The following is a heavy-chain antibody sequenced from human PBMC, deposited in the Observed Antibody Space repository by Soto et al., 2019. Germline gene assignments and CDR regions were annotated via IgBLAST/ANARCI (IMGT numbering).Heavy chain of an antibody. CDR2: IYYTGTT. CDR3: ARDSSSYAFDY. D-gene: IGHD3-16*01. Sequence: ASETLSLTDNISGGSLNNYYWSWIRLAPGKGLEWIGYIYYTGTTKYNASLKSRVTMSVDASNNEFSLKMTSMTAADTGIYYCARDSSSYAFDYWGQGTQVTVSS. J-gene: IGHJ4*02. V-gene: IGHV4-59*01. CDR1: GGSLNNYY.